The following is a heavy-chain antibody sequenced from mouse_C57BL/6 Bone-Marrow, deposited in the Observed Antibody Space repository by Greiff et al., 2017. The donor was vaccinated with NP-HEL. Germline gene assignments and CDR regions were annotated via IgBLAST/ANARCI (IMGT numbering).Heavy chain of an antibody. CDR2: FHPYNDDT. CDR1: GYTFTTYP. Sequence: VHLVESGAELVKPGASVKMSCKASGYTFTTYPIEWMKQNHGKSLEWIGNFHPYNDDTKYNEKFKGKATLTVEKSSSTVYLELSRLTSDDSAVYYCARNDGYYKFSFAYWGQGTLVTVSA. CDR3: ARNDGYYKFSFAY. J-gene: IGHJ3*01. V-gene: IGHV1-47*01. D-gene: IGHD2-3*01.